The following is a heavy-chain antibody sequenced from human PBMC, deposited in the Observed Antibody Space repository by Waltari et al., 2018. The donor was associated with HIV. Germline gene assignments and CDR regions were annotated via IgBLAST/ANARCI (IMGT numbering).Heavy chain of an antibody. CDR3: ARHALRVGAAYWNFDL. D-gene: IGHD1-26*01. CDR2: IYYTGRA. V-gene: IGHV4-39*01. CDR1: GDSVSSSSYF. Sequence: QLQLQESGPGLVKPSETLSLTCTVSGDSVSSSSYFWGWIRQPPGKGLEWIGGIYYTGRAYYNPSLKSRVTISVDTSKNQFSLKVTSVTAADTAVYYCARHALRVGAAYWNFDLWGRGTLVTVSS. J-gene: IGHJ2*01.